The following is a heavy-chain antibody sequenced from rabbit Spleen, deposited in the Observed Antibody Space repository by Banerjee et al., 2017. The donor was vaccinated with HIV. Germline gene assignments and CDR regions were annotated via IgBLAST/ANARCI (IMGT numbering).Heavy chain of an antibody. J-gene: IGHJ4*01. CDR2: IYPDWGST. V-gene: IGHV1S7*01. CDR1: GFDFSSYG. Sequence: QLEESGGGLVKPGGSLKLSCKASGFDFSSYGMSWVRQAPGKGLEWIAYIYPDWGSTDYATWVNGRFTISSDNAQSTVDLKMTSLTAADTATYFCVRGYDDYGDYFNLWGPGTLVTVS. CDR3: VRGYDDYGDYFNL. D-gene: IGHD2-1*01.